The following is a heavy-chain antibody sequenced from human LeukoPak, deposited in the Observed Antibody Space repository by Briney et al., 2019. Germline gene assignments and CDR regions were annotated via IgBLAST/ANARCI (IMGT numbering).Heavy chain of an antibody. CDR1: GGTFSSYA. CDR3: ARDTSYYYGSGSYLMDV. V-gene: IGHV1-69*05. J-gene: IGHJ6*03. CDR2: IIPIFGTA. Sequence: SVKVSCKASGGTFSSYAISWVRQTPGQGLEWMGGIIPIFGTANYAQKFQGRVTITTDESTSTAYMELSSLRSEDTAVYYCARDTSYYYGSGSYLMDVWGKGTTVTVSS. D-gene: IGHD3-10*01.